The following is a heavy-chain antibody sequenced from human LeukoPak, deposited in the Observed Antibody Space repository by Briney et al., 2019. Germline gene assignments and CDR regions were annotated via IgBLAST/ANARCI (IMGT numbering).Heavy chain of an antibody. CDR2: ISGSGGST. Sequence: GGSLRLSCAASGFTFSSYATSWVRQAPGKGLEWVSAISGSGGSTYYADSVKGRFTISRDNSKNTLYLQMNSLRAEDTAVYYCAKLISRSGTTAFFDYWGQGTLVTVSS. V-gene: IGHV3-23*01. D-gene: IGHD1-7*01. CDR3: AKLISRSGTTAFFDY. J-gene: IGHJ4*02. CDR1: GFTFSSYA.